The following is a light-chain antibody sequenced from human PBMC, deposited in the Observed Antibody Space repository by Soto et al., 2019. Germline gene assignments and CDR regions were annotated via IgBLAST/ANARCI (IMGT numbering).Light chain of an antibody. J-gene: IGKJ2*01. Sequence: EMVMTQSPATLSVSPGERATISCRASQNLSRNLAWYQQQPGQAPRLLISGASTRATGIPARFSGSGSGTDFTLTISSLQSEDFPGYYCQQYDNWPHTFGQGTKLEIK. CDR3: QQYDNWPHT. V-gene: IGKV3-15*01. CDR1: QNLSRN. CDR2: GAS.